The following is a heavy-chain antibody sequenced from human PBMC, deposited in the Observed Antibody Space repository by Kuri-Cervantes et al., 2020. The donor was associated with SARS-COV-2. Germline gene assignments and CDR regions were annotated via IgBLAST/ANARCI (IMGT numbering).Heavy chain of an antibody. Sequence: SVKVSCKASGGTFSSYAISWVRQASGQGLEWMGGIIPIFGTANYAQKFQGRVTMTEDTSTDTAYMELSSLRSEDTAVYYCATGRVWTSSHFDYWGQGTLVTVSS. D-gene: IGHD2-2*01. CDR3: ATGRVWTSSHFDY. CDR2: IIPIFGTA. V-gene: IGHV1-69*06. J-gene: IGHJ4*02. CDR1: GGTFSSYA.